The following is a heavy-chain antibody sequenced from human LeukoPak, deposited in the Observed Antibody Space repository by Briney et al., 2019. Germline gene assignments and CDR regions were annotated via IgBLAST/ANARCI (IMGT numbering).Heavy chain of an antibody. CDR2: MNPNSGNT. D-gene: IGHD5-18*01. Sequence: GASVKVSYKASGYTFTSYDINWVRQATGQGLEWMGWMNPNSGNTGYAQKFQGRVTITRNTSISTAYMELSSLRSEDTAVYYCARGRYSSGFGGNYYYYYMDVWGKGTTVTVSS. CDR3: ARGRYSSGFGGNYYYYYMDV. J-gene: IGHJ6*03. CDR1: GYTFTSYD. V-gene: IGHV1-8*03.